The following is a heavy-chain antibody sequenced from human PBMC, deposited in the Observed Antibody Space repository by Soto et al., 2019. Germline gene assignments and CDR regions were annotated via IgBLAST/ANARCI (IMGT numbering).Heavy chain of an antibody. J-gene: IGHJ4*02. D-gene: IGHD6-19*01. CDR1: GGTFSSYT. V-gene: IGHV1-69*02. Sequence: QVQLVQSGAEVKKPGSSVKVSCKASGGTFSSYTISWVRQAPGQGLEWMGRIIPILGIANYAQKFQGRVTITADKSTSRAYMELSSLRSEDTAVYYCARGSGSGPTRDNYFDYWGQGTLVTVSS. CDR2: IIPILGIA. CDR3: ARGSGSGPTRDNYFDY.